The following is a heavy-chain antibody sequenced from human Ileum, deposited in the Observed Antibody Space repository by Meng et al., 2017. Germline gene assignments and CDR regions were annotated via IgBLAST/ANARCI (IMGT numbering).Heavy chain of an antibody. Sequence: QGQLQESGPGLVKPSAPLSLTCSCSGSSVSANHYWSWVRQPPGKGLAWIGQIDQSGNSYYSPSLKSRVTMSIDKSKNQFSLRLTSVTAADTAVYYCARHGGYYQDFWGQGTLVTVSS. CDR1: GSSVSANHY. V-gene: IGHV4-4*02. D-gene: IGHD4/OR15-4a*01. CDR2: IDQSGNS. J-gene: IGHJ4*02. CDR3: ARHGGYYQDF.